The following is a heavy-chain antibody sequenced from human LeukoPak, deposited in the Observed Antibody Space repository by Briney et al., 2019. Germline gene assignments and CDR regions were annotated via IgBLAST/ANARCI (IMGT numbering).Heavy chain of an antibody. Sequence: GGSLRLSCAASGFTFSDYSINWVRQAPGKGLEWVGRIRNKANSYTTEYAASVKGRFIISRDDSKNSLYLRMNSLKTEDTAVYYCARVGIVGATGYFDNWGQGTLVTVSS. CDR1: GFTFSDYS. CDR2: IRNKANSYTT. D-gene: IGHD1-26*01. V-gene: IGHV3-72*01. J-gene: IGHJ4*02. CDR3: ARVGIVGATGYFDN.